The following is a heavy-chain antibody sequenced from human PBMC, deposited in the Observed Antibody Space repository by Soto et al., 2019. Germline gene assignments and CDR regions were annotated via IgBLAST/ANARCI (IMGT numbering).Heavy chain of an antibody. V-gene: IGHV5-51*01. CDR1: GYTFTNYW. Sequence: GESLKISCKGFGYTFTNYWIGWVRQMPGKGPEWMGIIYPGDSDTKYNPSFQGQVTISADKSITTTYLQWSSLKASDTAIYQCAASIFYYGMDVWGQGTTVTVSS. J-gene: IGHJ6*02. CDR2: IYPGDSDT. CDR3: AASIFYYGMDV.